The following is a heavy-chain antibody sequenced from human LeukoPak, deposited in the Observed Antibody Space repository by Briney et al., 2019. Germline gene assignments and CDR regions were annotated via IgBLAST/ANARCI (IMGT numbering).Heavy chain of an antibody. J-gene: IGHJ4*02. V-gene: IGHV3-21*06. CDR1: GFSFSSYS. CDR3: ARLRRNTDSSGFFYCYDY. D-gene: IGHD3-22*01. CDR2: INTVSSYI. Sequence: GGSLRLSCAASGFSFSSYSFNWVRQAPGKGLEWVSSINTVSSYIYYADSLKGRFTISRDNAKNSVYLQMDSLRAEDSAVYYCARLRRNTDSSGFFYCYDYWGQGTLVTVSS.